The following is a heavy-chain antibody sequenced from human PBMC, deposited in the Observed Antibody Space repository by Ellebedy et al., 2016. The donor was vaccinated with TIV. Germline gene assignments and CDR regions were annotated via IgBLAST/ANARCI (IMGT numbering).Heavy chain of an antibody. Sequence: SETLSLXCTVSGGSVSSGSYYWIWLRQPPGQGLEWIGYIYYSGSTNYNPSLKSRVTISVDMSNNQFSLKLSSVTAADTAVYYCAVREGFVEFHFDNWGQGTLVTVSS. J-gene: IGHJ4*02. CDR2: IYYSGST. CDR1: GGSVSSGSYY. V-gene: IGHV4-61*01. CDR3: AVREGFVEFHFDN. D-gene: IGHD3-10*01.